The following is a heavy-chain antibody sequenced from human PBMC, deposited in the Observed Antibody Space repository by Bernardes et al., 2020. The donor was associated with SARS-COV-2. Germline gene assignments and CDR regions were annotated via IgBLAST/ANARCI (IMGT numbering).Heavy chain of an antibody. CDR1: GFSLSTSGLG. D-gene: IGHD3-10*02. CDR2: IYWDDDK. V-gene: IGHV2-5*02. CDR3: ARLYINYNVGYSWFDP. Sequence: SGPTLVKPTQTLTLTCTFSGFSLSTSGLGVGWIRQPPGKALEWLALIYWDDDKRYSPSLQSRVTITKDTSKNQVVLTLTNMDPVDTATYYCARLYINYNVGYSWFDPWGQGTLVTVSS. J-gene: IGHJ5*02.